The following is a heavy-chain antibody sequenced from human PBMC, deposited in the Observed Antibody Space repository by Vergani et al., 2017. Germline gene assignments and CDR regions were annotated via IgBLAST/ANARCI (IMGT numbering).Heavy chain of an antibody. Sequence: QVQLQESGPGLVKPSETLSLTCTVSGGSISSYYWSWIRQPPGKGLEWIGYIYYSGSTNYNPSLKSRVTISVDTSKNQFSLKLSSLTAADTAVYYCARLSSSSYYYYGMDVWGQGTTVTVSS. CDR1: GGSISSYY. D-gene: IGHD6-6*01. J-gene: IGHJ6*02. CDR2: IYYSGST. CDR3: ARLSSSSYYYYGMDV. V-gene: IGHV4-59*08.